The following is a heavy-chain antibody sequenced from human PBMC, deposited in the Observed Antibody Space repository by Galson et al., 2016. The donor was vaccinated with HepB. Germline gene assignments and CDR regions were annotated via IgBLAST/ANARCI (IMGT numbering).Heavy chain of an antibody. J-gene: IGHJ5*02. Sequence: SLRLSCAASGFNFSSYAMHWVRHTPGTGLEWVAVISYDGSNQYYADSVKGRFTISRDNSKNTVYLQMNSLGAEDTAVYYCAKGEMAHHSWFDPWGQGTLVTVSS. CDR1: GFNFSSYA. D-gene: IGHD5-24*01. CDR3: AKGEMAHHSWFDP. CDR2: ISYDGSNQ. V-gene: IGHV3-30-3*01.